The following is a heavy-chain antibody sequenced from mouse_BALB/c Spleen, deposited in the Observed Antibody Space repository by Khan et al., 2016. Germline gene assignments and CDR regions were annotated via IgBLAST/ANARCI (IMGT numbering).Heavy chain of an antibody. CDR3: LRDVPPYWFAY. V-gene: IGHV1S137*01. CDR2: IDTYSGNA. Sequence: QVQLQQSGPELVRPGVSVKISCKGSGYIFTDYAMHWVKQSHAKSLEWIGVIDTYSGNANYNQKFKGKATMTVDKSSSTVYMELARVTSEDSAIXYGLRDVPPYWFAYWGQGTLVTVSA. J-gene: IGHJ3*01. CDR1: GYIFTDYA.